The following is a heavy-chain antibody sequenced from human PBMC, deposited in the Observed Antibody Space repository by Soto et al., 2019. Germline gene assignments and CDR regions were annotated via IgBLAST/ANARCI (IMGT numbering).Heavy chain of an antibody. J-gene: IGHJ6*02. Sequence: GGSLRLSCAASGFTFSSYGMPWVRQAPGKGLDWVAVISYDESNKDYADSVKGRFTISRDNSKNTLYLQMNSLRAEDTTVYYYAKDSNYYDSSGYYYSRGSYYYYGMDVWGQGTTVTVSS. D-gene: IGHD3-22*01. CDR3: AKDSNYYDSSGYYYSRGSYYYYGMDV. V-gene: IGHV3-30*18. CDR2: ISYDESNK. CDR1: GFTFSSYG.